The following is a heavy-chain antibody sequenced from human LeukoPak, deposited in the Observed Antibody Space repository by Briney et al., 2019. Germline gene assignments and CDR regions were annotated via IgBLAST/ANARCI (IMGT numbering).Heavy chain of an antibody. D-gene: IGHD2-21*02. J-gene: IGHJ4*02. V-gene: IGHV4-59*01. Sequence: SETLSLTCTVSGGSISSYYWSWIRQPPGKGLEWIGYVYYSGSTNYNPSLKSRVTISVDTSKNQFSLKLSSVTAADTAVYYCARAAYCGGDCYYYFDYWGQGILVTVSS. CDR2: VYYSGST. CDR3: ARAAYCGGDCYYYFDY. CDR1: GGSISSYY.